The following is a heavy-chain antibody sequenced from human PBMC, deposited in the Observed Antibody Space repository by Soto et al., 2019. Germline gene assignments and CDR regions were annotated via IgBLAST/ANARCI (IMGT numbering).Heavy chain of an antibody. D-gene: IGHD3-3*01. CDR1: DVNIRGFY. Sequence: SDTLSLTCAGSDVNIRGFYWPWIRQSPGKGLEWLGDINHVGITNYNPSLKSRVSIPVDTSKSQFSLKLSSVTAADTAVYYCARAHDFWGGRQQPIDSWGQGTLVSVSA. CDR2: INHVGIT. CDR3: ARAHDFWGGRQQPIDS. V-gene: IGHV4-34*01. J-gene: IGHJ4*02.